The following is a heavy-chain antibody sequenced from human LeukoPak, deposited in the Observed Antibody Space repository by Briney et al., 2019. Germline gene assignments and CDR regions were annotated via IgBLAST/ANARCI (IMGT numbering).Heavy chain of an antibody. CDR3: VSFYETY. CDR2: INGDGSWT. CDR1: GNYW. D-gene: IGHD2-2*01. Sequence: SGGSLRLSCAASGNYWMHWVRQAPGKGLVWVSHINGDGSWTTYADSVKGRFTISKDNAKNTVYLQMNNLRAEDTAVYYCVSFYETYWGRGTLVTVS. J-gene: IGHJ4*02. V-gene: IGHV3-74*01.